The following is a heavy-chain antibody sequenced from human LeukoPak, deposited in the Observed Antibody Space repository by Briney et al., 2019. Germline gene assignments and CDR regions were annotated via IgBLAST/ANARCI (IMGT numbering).Heavy chain of an antibody. J-gene: IGHJ4*02. CDR1: GYTFTSYD. V-gene: IGHV1-8*01. Sequence: GASVKVSCKASGYTFTSYDINWVRQATGQGLEWMGWMNPNRGNPGYAQKFQGRVTMTRNTSISTAYMELSSLRSEDSAVYYCARVWGSGSYGYYFDYWGQGTLVTVSS. CDR3: ARVWGSGSYGYYFDY. D-gene: IGHD3-10*01. CDR2: MNPNRGNP.